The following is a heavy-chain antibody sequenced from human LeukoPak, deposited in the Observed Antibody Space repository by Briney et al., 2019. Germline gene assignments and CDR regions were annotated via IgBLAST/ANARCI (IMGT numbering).Heavy chain of an antibody. Sequence: ASVKVSCKVSGYTLTELSMHWVRQAPGKGLEWMGGFDPEDGETIYAQKFQGRVIMTEDTSTDTAYMELSSLRSEDTAVYYCATQRPKWLLWSNNPPKVYYFDYWGQGTLVTVSS. CDR2: FDPEDGET. D-gene: IGHD5-12*01. V-gene: IGHV1-24*01. J-gene: IGHJ4*02. CDR1: GYTLTELS. CDR3: ATQRPKWLLWSNNPPKVYYFDY.